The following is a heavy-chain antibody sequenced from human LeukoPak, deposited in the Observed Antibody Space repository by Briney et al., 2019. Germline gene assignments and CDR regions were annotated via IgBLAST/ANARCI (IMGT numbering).Heavy chain of an antibody. CDR3: ARAKGFSGYLDY. Sequence: GGSLRLSCAASGFIFSSAWMSWVRQAPGKGLEWVGHIKTDGGTTDYAAPVKGRFTISRDDSKNTVYLQMNSLKTEDTAVYYCARAKGFSGYLDYWGQGTLVTVSS. V-gene: IGHV3-15*01. J-gene: IGHJ4*02. CDR1: GFIFSSAW. CDR2: IKTDGGTT. D-gene: IGHD3-22*01.